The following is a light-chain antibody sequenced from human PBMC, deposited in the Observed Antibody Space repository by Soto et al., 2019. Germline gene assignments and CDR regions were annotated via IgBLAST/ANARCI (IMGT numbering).Light chain of an antibody. Sequence: QSALTQPASVSGSPGQSITISCTGTSSDIGGYNYVSWYQHHPGKAPKLMIYHVTNRPSGVSNRFSGSKSGNTASLTISGLQAEDEADYYCSSYTSSSTYVFATRTKLTVL. V-gene: IGLV2-14*03. J-gene: IGLJ1*01. CDR3: SSYTSSSTYV. CDR2: HVT. CDR1: SSDIGGYNY.